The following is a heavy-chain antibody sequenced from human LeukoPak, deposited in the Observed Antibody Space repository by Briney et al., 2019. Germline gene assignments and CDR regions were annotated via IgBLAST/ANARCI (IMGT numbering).Heavy chain of an antibody. CDR1: GFTFSSYA. J-gene: IGHJ4*02. Sequence: GGSLRLSCAASGFTFSSYAMSWVRQAPGKGLEWVSAISGSGGSTYYADSVKGRFTIARDNSMNTLYLQMNSLRAEDTAVYYCAKLGSAMVLYYFDYWGQGTLVTVSS. V-gene: IGHV3-23*01. CDR3: AKLGSAMVLYYFDY. CDR2: ISGSGGST. D-gene: IGHD5-18*01.